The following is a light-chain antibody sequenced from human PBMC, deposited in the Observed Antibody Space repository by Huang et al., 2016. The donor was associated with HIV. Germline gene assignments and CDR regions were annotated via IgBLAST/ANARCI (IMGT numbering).Light chain of an antibody. V-gene: IGKV3-15*01. CDR2: GAS. CDR3: QQYNNWPPYT. J-gene: IGKJ2*01. Sequence: EIVMTQSPATLSVSPGERATLSCRASQSVGSNLAWYQRKPGQAPRLLIYGASTRATGSPARFSGSGSGTEFTLTISSLQSEDFAVYYCQQYNNWPPYTFGQGTKLEIK. CDR1: QSVGSN.